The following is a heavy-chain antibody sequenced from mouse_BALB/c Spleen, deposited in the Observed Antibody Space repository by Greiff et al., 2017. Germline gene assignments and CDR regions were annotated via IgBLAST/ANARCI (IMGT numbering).Heavy chain of an antibody. J-gene: IGHJ3*01. CDR3: TRGGYDRGWFAY. D-gene: IGHD2-2*01. CDR2: IYPGNSDT. V-gene: IGHV1-5*01. Sequence: EVQLQQSGTVLARPGASVKMSCKASGYSFTSYWMHWVKQRPGQGLEWIGAIYPGNSDTSYNQKFKGNAKLTAVTSASTAYMELSSLTNEDSAVYYCTRGGYDRGWFAYWGQGTLVTVSA. CDR1: GYSFTSYW.